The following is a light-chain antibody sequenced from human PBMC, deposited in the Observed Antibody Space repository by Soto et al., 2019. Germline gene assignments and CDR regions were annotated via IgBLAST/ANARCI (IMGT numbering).Light chain of an antibody. Sequence: EIVLTQSPATLSLSPGERATLSCRASQSVGNNLAWYQQKPGQAPGLLIYEASTRATGIPARFSGSGSGTHFTLTISRLEPGDFAVYYCQQYGSSGTFGQGTKVDIK. CDR1: QSVGNN. V-gene: IGKV3-20*01. CDR2: EAS. J-gene: IGKJ1*01. CDR3: QQYGSSGT.